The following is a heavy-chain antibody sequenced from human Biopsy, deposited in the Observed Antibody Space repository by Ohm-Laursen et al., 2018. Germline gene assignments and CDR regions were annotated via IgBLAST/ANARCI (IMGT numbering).Heavy chain of an antibody. V-gene: IGHV1-46*01. Sequence: ASVKVSCKASGYSFTSYYMHWVRQAPGQGLEWMGMINPSGSTTSYPQTFQGRVTMTRDTSKSTVYMELSRLRSDDTAVYYCARGGVDTAMVENWGQGTLVTVSS. CDR3: ARGGVDTAMVEN. CDR1: GYSFTSYY. D-gene: IGHD5-18*01. CDR2: INPSGSTT. J-gene: IGHJ4*02.